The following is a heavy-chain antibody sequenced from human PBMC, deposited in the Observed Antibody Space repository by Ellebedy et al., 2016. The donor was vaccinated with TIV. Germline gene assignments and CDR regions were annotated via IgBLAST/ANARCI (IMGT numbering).Heavy chain of an antibody. CDR1: GFSFGDYA. CDR2: ISWNSGSI. D-gene: IGHD2/OR15-2a*01. CDR3: ARSRLNSYFDI. V-gene: IGHV3-9*01. Sequence: SLKISXAASGFSFGDYAMHWVRQAPGKGLEWVSGISWNSGSIDYAGSVDGRFTISRDNGKNSLFLQMNSLRPGDTALYYCARSRLNSYFDIWGQGTLVTVSS. J-gene: IGHJ4*02.